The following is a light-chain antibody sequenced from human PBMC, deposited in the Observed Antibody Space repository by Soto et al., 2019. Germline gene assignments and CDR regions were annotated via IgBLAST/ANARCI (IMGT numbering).Light chain of an antibody. V-gene: IGKV1-5*03. CDR2: KAS. Sequence: DIQMTQSPSTLSASVGDRVTITCRASQNINSWLAWYQQKPGKAPKLLMYKASTLEGGVPSRFSGSGSGTEFTLTISCLQPDDFATYYCQQYNSYSQFTFGPGTKVDIK. J-gene: IGKJ3*01. CDR3: QQYNSYSQFT. CDR1: QNINSW.